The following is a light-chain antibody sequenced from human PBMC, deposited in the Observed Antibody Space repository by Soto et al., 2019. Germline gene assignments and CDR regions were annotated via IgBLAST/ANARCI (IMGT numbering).Light chain of an antibody. CDR3: QQYNNWPRL. Sequence: EIVMTQSPATLSVSPGERATLSCRASQSVSSNLAWYQQKPGQAPRLLIYGASTRATGIPARFSGSGSGTELTLTISSLQSEDFAVYYCQQYNNWPRLFGQGTRVEIK. V-gene: IGKV3-15*01. CDR2: GAS. J-gene: IGKJ5*01. CDR1: QSVSSN.